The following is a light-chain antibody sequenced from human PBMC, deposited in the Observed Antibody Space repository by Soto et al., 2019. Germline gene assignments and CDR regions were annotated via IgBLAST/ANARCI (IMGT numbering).Light chain of an antibody. J-gene: IGKJ1*01. V-gene: IGKV1-5*03. CDR2: KAS. Sequence: DIQMTQSPSTLSASVGDRVTITCRASQSISSWLAWYQQKPGKAPKLLIYKASSLESGVPSRFSGGGSGTEIPLTISSLQPDDFATYYCQQYNSYWTFGQGTKVEIK. CDR3: QQYNSYWT. CDR1: QSISSW.